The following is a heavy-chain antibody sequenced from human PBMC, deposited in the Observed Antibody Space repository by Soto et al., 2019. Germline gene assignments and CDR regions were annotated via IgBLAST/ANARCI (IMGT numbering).Heavy chain of an antibody. CDR3: ASFPGGLHSSSFRYFQH. CDR2: IIPILGIA. J-gene: IGHJ1*01. D-gene: IGHD6-13*01. V-gene: IGHV1-69*02. CDR1: GGTFSSYT. Sequence: QVQLVQSGAEVKKPGSSVKVSCKASGGTFSSYTISWVRQAPGQGLEWMGRIIPILGIANYAQKFQGRVTITADKSTSTAYMELSSLRSEDTAVYYCASFPGGLHSSSFRYFQHWGQGTLVTVSS.